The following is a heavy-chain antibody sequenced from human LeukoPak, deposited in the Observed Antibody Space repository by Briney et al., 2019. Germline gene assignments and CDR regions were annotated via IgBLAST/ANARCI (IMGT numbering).Heavy chain of an antibody. V-gene: IGHV1-69*06. CDR2: IIPIFGTA. Sequence: SVKVSCKASGGTFSSYAISWVRQAPGQGLEWMGGIIPIFGTANYAQKFQGRVTITADKSTSTAYMELSSLRAEDTAVYYCAKGSKGVVFTRDHYMDVWGKGTTVTISS. CDR3: AKGSKGVVFTRDHYMDV. CDR1: GGTFSSYA. D-gene: IGHD3-3*01. J-gene: IGHJ6*03.